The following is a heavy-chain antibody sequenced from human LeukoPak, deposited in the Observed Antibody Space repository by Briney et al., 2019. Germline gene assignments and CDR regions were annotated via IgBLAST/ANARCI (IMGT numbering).Heavy chain of an antibody. V-gene: IGHV4-59*01. D-gene: IGHD5-12*01. CDR1: GGSISSYY. CDR3: ARLAVATTDAFDI. Sequence: PSETLSLTCTVSGGSISSYYWSWIRQPPGKGLEWIGYIYYSGSTNYNPSLKSRVTISVDTSKNQFPLKLSSVTAADTAVYYCARLAVATTDAFDIWGQGTMVTVSS. J-gene: IGHJ3*02. CDR2: IYYSGST.